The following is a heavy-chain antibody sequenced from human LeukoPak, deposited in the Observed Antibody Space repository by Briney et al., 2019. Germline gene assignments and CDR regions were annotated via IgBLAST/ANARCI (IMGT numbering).Heavy chain of an antibody. V-gene: IGHV4-59*01. CDR2: IYYSGST. J-gene: IGHJ5*02. Sequence: SETLSLTCTVSGGSISSYCWSWIRQPPGKGLEWIGYIYYSGSTNYNPSLKSRVTISVDTSKNQFSLKLSSVTAADTAVYYCARDRGYSGYDPRFNWFDPWGQGTLVTVSS. CDR1: GGSISSYC. D-gene: IGHD5-12*01. CDR3: ARDRGYSGYDPRFNWFDP.